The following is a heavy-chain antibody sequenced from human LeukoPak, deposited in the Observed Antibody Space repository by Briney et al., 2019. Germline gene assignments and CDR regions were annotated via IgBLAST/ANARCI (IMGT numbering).Heavy chain of an antibody. D-gene: IGHD3-22*01. Sequence: GGSLRLSCAVSGFTFSSNAMSWVRQPPGKGLEWISAISGSGSNTYYADSVKDRFTISRDNAKNTLYLQMNSIRAEDTAVYYGAKDCPFGYYYGSSGFFLYWGQGTLVTVSS. CDR3: AKDCPFGYYYGSSGFFLY. CDR1: GFTFSSNA. J-gene: IGHJ4*02. V-gene: IGHV3-23*01. CDR2: ISGSGSNT.